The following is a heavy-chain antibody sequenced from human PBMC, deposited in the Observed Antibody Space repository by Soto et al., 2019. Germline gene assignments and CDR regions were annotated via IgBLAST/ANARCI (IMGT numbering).Heavy chain of an antibody. Sequence: SETLPLTCTVSRGSISGYSWSWMRQPPGQGLEWIGYIYHSGTIRYNRSLESRVTISVDTSKNQFSLKLASVTAADTAGYYCARTQMATLYFDYSGQGTLVTVSS. V-gene: IGHV4-59*01. CDR1: RGSISGYS. D-gene: IGHD5-12*01. J-gene: IGHJ4*02. CDR2: IYHSGTI. CDR3: ARTQMATLYFDY.